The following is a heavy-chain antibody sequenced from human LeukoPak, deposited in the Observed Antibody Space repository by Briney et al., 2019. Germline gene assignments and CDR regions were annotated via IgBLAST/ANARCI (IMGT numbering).Heavy chain of an antibody. CDR2: IYPGDSDT. D-gene: IGHD5-24*01. J-gene: IGHJ4*02. CDR1: GYNFASSW. V-gene: IGHV5-51*01. CDR3: ARRGDGYNLNFDY. Sequence: GESLKISCKGSGYNFASSWIGWVRQMPGKSLEWMGIIYPGDSDTKYSPSFQGQVTISADKSISTAYPQWSSLKASDTAMYYCARRGDGYNLNFDYWGQGTLVTVSS.